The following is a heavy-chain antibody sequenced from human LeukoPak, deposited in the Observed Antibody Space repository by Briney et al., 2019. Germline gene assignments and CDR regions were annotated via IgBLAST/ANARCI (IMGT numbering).Heavy chain of an antibody. J-gene: IGHJ6*02. CDR3: ARDSFDYQYYYGMDV. V-gene: IGHV3-74*01. Sequence: PGGSLRLSCAASGFTFRNYWMHWVRQAPGKGLVWVSRISSDGRSTSYADSVKGRFTVSRDNAKNTLYLQMNSVRAEDTAVYYCARDSFDYQYYYGMDVWGQGTTVTVSS. CDR1: GFTFRNYW. CDR2: ISSDGRST.